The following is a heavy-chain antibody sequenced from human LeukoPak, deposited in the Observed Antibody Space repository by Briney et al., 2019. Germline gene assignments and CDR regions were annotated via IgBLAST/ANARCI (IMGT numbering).Heavy chain of an antibody. D-gene: IGHD4-11*01. J-gene: IGHJ4*02. CDR2: EGTGR. CDR3: ATVTKVDFDY. V-gene: IGHV3-30*09. Sequence: EGTGRYFPGSVEGRFAISRDDSKESVFLQMSNLRPEDTGVYFCATVTKVDFDYWGQGTLVTVSS.